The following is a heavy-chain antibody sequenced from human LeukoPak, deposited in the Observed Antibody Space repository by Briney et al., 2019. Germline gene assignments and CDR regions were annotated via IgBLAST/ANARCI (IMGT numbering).Heavy chain of an antibody. CDR1: GFTFSSYG. CDR3: ARRRGVYRYCSSTSCHGAFDY. J-gene: IGHJ4*02. Sequence: GGSLRLSCAASGFTFSSYGMHWVRQSPGKGLEWVAVISHEGSNQYYADSVKGRFTISRDNSKNMVYLQMNNLRAEDTAVYYCARRRGVYRYCSSTSCHGAFDYWGQGTLVTVSS. V-gene: IGHV3-30*03. D-gene: IGHD2-2*01. CDR2: ISHEGSNQ.